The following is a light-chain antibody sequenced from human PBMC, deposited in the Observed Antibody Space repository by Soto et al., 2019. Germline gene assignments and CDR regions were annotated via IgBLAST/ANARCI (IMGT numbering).Light chain of an antibody. CDR2: DAS. CDR1: QSIRTS. CDR3: QQRNVWPTIT. Sequence: VVWPQSPVTLSLSPGERPTLSCRASQSIRTSLAWYQQKPGQAPRLVIFDASNRANGVPARFGGSGSGTDFTLTINSLEPEDFAAYYCQQRNVWPTITVCQGTRREIK. V-gene: IGKV3-11*01. J-gene: IGKJ5*01.